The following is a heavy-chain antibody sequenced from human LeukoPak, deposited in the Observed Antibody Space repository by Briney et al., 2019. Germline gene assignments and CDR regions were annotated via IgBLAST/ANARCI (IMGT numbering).Heavy chain of an antibody. J-gene: IGHJ3*01. D-gene: IGHD1-26*01. CDR1: GFTFSSYS. CDR2: INSDGSST. V-gene: IGHV3-74*01. CDR3: ARVIGWDEPFDL. Sequence: GGSLRLSCAASGFTFSSYSMNWVRQAPGKGLVWVSRINSDGSSTSYADSVKGRFTISRDNAKNTLYLQMNSLRVEDTAVYYCARVIGWDEPFDLWGHGTLVTVTS.